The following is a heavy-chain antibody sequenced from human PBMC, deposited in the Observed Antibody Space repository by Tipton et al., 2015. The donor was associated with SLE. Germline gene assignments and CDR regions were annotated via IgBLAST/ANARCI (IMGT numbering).Heavy chain of an antibody. V-gene: IGHV4-59*02. CDR1: GASVSSHY. D-gene: IGHD2-2*01. CDR3: ARVGCSNTNCLIRGWDV. Sequence: TLSLTCTVSGASVSSHYWNWIRQTPGKGLEWIGYIHYNRGTNYHPPLKSRVTISLDTSKNQFALKLTSVTAADTAVYYCARVGCSNTNCLIRGWDVWGQGTTVTVSS. J-gene: IGHJ6*02. CDR2: IHYNRGT.